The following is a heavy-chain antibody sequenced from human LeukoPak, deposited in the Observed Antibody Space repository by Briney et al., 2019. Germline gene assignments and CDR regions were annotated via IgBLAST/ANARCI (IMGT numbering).Heavy chain of an antibody. CDR2: ISSSGSTI. J-gene: IGHJ5*02. Sequence: GGSLRLSCAASGFAFSSYSMNWVRQAPGKGLEWVSDISSSGSTIYYADSVKGRFTISRDNAKNSLHLQMNSLRAEDTAVYYCATDSRKYTSSSLRGRISWGQGTLVTVSS. CDR3: ATDSRKYTSSSLRGRIS. D-gene: IGHD6-6*01. V-gene: IGHV3-48*04. CDR1: GFAFSSYS.